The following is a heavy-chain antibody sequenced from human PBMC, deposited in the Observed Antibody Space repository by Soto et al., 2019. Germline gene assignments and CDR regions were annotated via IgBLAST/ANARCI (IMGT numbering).Heavy chain of an antibody. J-gene: IGHJ5*02. V-gene: IGHV3-23*01. Sequence: EVQLLESGGGLVQPGGSLRLSFEAPGFTFGSYAMSGVRQPPGKGLEGASVISGSGGSTYYADSVKGRFTISRDNSKNTLYLQMNSLRAEDTAVYYCAKDPHGDYLLNWFDPWGQGTLVTVSS. D-gene: IGHD4-17*01. CDR2: ISGSGGST. CDR3: AKDPHGDYLLNWFDP. CDR1: GFTFGSYA.